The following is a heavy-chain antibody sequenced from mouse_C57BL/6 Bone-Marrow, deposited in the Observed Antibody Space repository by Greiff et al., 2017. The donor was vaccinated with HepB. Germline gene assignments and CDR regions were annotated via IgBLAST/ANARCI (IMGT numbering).Heavy chain of an antibody. D-gene: IGHD5-1*01. V-gene: IGHV1-52*01. CDR3: ASESNWYFDV. J-gene: IGHJ1*03. CDR2: IDPSDSET. Sequence: VQLQQSGAELVRPGSSVKLSCKASGYTFTSYWMHWVKQRPIQGLEWIGNIDPSDSETHYNQKFKDKATLTVDKSSSTAYMQLSSLTSEDSAVYYCASESNWYFDVWGTGTTVTVSS. CDR1: GYTFTSYW.